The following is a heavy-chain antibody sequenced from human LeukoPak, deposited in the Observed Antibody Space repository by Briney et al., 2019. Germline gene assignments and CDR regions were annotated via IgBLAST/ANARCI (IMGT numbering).Heavy chain of an antibody. V-gene: IGHV4-31*03. CDR2: TYYSGST. J-gene: IGHJ4*02. Sequence: PSETLSLTCTVSGGSISSGGYYWSWIRQHPGKGLEWIGYTYYSGSTYYNPSLKSRVTISVDTSKNQFSLKLSSVTAADTAVYYCAREGGPYRPLDYSGQGTLVTVAS. CDR1: GGSISSGGYY. CDR3: AREGGPYRPLDY.